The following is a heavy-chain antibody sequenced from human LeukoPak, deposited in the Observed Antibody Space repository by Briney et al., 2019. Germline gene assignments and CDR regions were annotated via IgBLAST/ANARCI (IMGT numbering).Heavy chain of an antibody. CDR3: ARGLGDYEDY. Sequence: PGGSLRLSCAASGFTFSSYSMNWVRQAPGKGLEWVSYISSSSSTIYYADSVKGRFTISRDNAKNSLYLQMNSLRAEDTAVYYCARGLGDYEDYWGQGTLVTVSS. J-gene: IGHJ4*02. CDR2: ISSSSSTI. CDR1: GFTFSSYS. V-gene: IGHV3-48*04. D-gene: IGHD4-17*01.